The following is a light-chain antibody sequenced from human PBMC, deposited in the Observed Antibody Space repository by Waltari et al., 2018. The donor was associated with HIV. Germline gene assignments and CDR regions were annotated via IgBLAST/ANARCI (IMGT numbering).Light chain of an antibody. Sequence: QSALTQPASVSGSPGQSITISCTGTSSDVGGYNYVSWYQQHPGKAPKLMIYGVSNWPSGFSNRCSVSKSGNTASLTISGLQAEDESDYYGSSYTSSSALYVVFGGGTKLTVL. CDR1: SSDVGGYNY. J-gene: IGLJ2*01. CDR3: SSYTSSSALYVV. V-gene: IGLV2-14*03. CDR2: GVS.